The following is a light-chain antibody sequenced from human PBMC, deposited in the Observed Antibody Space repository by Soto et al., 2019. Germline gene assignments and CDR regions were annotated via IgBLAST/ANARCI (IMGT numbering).Light chain of an antibody. Sequence: EIVLKKSPGRRVLSAGRSPTLSYRASQSVSSSYLAWYQQRRGQAPRLLIYGATSRATGIPDRFSGSGSGTDFTLTISRLEPEDVAVYYCQQRSNWGVTVGGGTTGDIK. V-gene: IGKV3D-20*02. J-gene: IGKJ4*01. CDR1: QSVSSSY. CDR2: GAT. CDR3: QQRSNWGVT.